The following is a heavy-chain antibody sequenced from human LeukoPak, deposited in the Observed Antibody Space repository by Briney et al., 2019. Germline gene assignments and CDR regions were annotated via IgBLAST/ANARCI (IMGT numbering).Heavy chain of an antibody. CDR1: GYSFNSYL. J-gene: IGHJ5*02. CDR3: ARHGLWFGELLSFDR. V-gene: IGHV5-51*01. D-gene: IGHD3-10*01. CDR2: IYPGDSYT. Sequence: GESLKISCKGSGYSFNSYLIGWVRQMPGKSLEWMGNIYPGDSYTRYSPSFQGQVTIASDKYISPAYLQWSSLKASDTAMYYCARHGLWFGELLSFDRWGQGTLVTVSS.